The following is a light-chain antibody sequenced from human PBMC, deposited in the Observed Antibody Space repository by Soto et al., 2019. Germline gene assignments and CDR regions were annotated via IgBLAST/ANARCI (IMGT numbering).Light chain of an antibody. CDR3: QQYGSSPEWT. J-gene: IGKJ1*01. CDR1: QSVSSSY. V-gene: IGKV3-20*01. CDR2: GAS. Sequence: EIVLTQSPGPLSLSPGERATLSCRASQSVSSSYLAWYQQKPGQAPRLLIYGASSRATGIPDRFSGSGSGTDFTHTISRLEPEDFAVYYCQQYGSSPEWTFGQGTKVEIK.